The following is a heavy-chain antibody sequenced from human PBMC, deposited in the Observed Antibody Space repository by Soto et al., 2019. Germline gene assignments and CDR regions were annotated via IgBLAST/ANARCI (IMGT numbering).Heavy chain of an antibody. CDR2: IYYTGNT. Sequence: SETLSLTCTVSGVSIINYYWTWIRQPPGKGLEWIGYIYYTGNTNYNPSLKSRVTISVDTSKNQFSLKLSSVTAADTAVYYCASSKSGYYDYVWGSYRYPPAFDYWGQGTLVTVSS. CDR1: GVSIINYY. V-gene: IGHV4-59*08. CDR3: ASSKSGYYDYVWGSYRYPPAFDY. D-gene: IGHD3-16*02. J-gene: IGHJ4*02.